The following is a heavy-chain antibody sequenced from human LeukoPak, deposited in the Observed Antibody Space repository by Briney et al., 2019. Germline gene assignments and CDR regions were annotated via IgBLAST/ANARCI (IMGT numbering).Heavy chain of an antibody. CDR3: ARHPKPAVLLWFGELLDE. CDR2: IYHSGST. Sequence: PSETLSLTCIVSGYSISSGYYWGWIRQSPGKGLEWIGSIYHSGSTYYNPSLKSRVTISVDTSKNQFSLKLSSVTAADTAVYYCARHPKPAVLLWFGELLDEWGQETLVTVSS. J-gene: IGHJ4*02. V-gene: IGHV4-38-2*02. D-gene: IGHD3-10*01. CDR1: GYSISSGYY.